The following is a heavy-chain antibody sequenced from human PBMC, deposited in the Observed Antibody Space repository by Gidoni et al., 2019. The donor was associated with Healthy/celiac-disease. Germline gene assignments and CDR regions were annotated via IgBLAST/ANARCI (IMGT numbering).Heavy chain of an antibody. Sequence: EVQLVESGGGLVKPGGSLRLSCPASGFTFSNAWMNWVRQAPGKGLELVSRIKSKTDGGTTDYAAPVKGRFTISRDDSKNTLYLQMNSLKTEDTAVYYCTSQETYYYDSSGYYLGTIPDYWGQGTLVTVSS. J-gene: IGHJ4*02. CDR3: TSQETYYYDSSGYYLGTIPDY. V-gene: IGHV3-15*07. CDR1: GFTFSNAW. CDR2: IKSKTDGGTT. D-gene: IGHD3-22*01.